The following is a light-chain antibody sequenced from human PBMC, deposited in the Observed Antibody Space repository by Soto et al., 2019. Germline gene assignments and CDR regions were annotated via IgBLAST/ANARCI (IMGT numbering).Light chain of an antibody. Sequence: DIHMTQSPSSLSASSGDRVTITSQASHGIGESLNWYQQKPGKAPKLLIYDASNLETGVPSRFSGGESGTDFTFTISCLQAEDFATYYCQQYDCFPRTFGRGTKVDIK. CDR3: QQYDCFPRT. J-gene: IGKJ1*01. CDR2: DAS. V-gene: IGKV1-33*01. CDR1: HGIGES.